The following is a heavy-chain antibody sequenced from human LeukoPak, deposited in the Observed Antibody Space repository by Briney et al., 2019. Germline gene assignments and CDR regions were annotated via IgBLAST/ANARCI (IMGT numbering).Heavy chain of an antibody. CDR1: GGSISSGDYY. D-gene: IGHD2-21*02. Sequence: SETLSLTCTVSGGSISSGDYYWSWIRQPPGKGLEWIGYIYYSGSTYYNPSLKSRVTISVDTSKNQFSLKLSSVTAADTAVYYCARDWGEAYCGGDCWGFFDYWGQGTLVTVSS. V-gene: IGHV4-30-4*01. CDR2: IYYSGST. CDR3: ARDWGEAYCGGDCWGFFDY. J-gene: IGHJ4*02.